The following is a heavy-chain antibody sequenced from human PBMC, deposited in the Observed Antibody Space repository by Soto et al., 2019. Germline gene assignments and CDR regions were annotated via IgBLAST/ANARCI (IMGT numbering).Heavy chain of an antibody. Sequence: QVQLVQSGAEVKSAGSSVKVSCKASGDTFNFYSINWVRQAPGLGLEWVGRVNPILSMSNYAQRFQGRVTXTXDXXTGTAYMELRSLRSEAPAIYYCASNYGSGYRAFASWGQGALVTVSS. CDR2: VNPILSMS. V-gene: IGHV1-69*02. CDR1: GDTFNFYS. CDR3: ASNYGSGYRAFAS. J-gene: IGHJ4*02. D-gene: IGHD3-10*01.